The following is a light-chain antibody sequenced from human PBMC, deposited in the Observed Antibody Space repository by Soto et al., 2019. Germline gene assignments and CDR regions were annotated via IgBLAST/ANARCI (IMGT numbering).Light chain of an antibody. CDR3: QQYGNSPPT. Sequence: EIVLTQSPGTLSLSPGERATLSCRSSQSLSSTYLAWYQQKPGQAPRLLIYGASSRATGIPDRFSGSVSGTDFTLTISRLEPEDFAVYYCQQYGNSPPTFGQGTKVDIK. CDR1: QSLSSTY. V-gene: IGKV3-20*01. J-gene: IGKJ1*01. CDR2: GAS.